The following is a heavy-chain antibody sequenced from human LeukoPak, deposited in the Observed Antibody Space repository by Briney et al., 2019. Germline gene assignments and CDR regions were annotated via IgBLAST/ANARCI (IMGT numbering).Heavy chain of an antibody. CDR3: ASQGWGLGAAAGPRGAFDI. Sequence: SVKVSCKASGYTFTSYYMHWVRQAPGQGLEWMGIISPSGGSTSYAQKFQGRVTMTRDTSTSTVYMELSSLRAEDTAVYYCASQGWGLGAAAGPRGAFDIWGQGTMVTVSS. D-gene: IGHD6-13*01. V-gene: IGHV1-46*01. J-gene: IGHJ3*02. CDR2: ISPSGGST. CDR1: GYTFTSYY.